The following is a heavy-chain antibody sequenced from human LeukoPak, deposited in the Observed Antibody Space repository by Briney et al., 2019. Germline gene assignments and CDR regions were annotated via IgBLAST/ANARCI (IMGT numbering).Heavy chain of an antibody. V-gene: IGHV4-59*01. Sequence: PSETLSLTCSVTGGSISTYYWSWIRQPPGKGLEWIGFIYYTGNTNYNPSLKSRVTISVDTSKNQFSLELSSVTAADTAVYYCAREYSGSHYGYWGQGTLVTVSS. D-gene: IGHD1-26*01. CDR3: AREYSGSHYGY. CDR2: IYYTGNT. J-gene: IGHJ4*02. CDR1: GGSISTYY.